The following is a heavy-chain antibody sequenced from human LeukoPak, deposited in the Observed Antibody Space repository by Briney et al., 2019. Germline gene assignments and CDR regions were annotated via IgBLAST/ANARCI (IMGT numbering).Heavy chain of an antibody. Sequence: SETLSLTCTVSGGSISSYYWSWIRQPPGKGLEWIGYIYYSGSTNYNPSLQSRVTISVDTSKNQFSLRLSSVTAADTAVYYCARYLQDYNTLTGYTYYFDYWGQGTLVTVSS. D-gene: IGHD3-9*01. CDR1: GGSISSYY. CDR2: IYYSGST. V-gene: IGHV4-59*08. CDR3: ARYLQDYNTLTGYTYYFDY. J-gene: IGHJ4*02.